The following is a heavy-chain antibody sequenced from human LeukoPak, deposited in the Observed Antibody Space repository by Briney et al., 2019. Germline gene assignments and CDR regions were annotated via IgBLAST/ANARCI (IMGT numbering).Heavy chain of an antibody. D-gene: IGHD5-24*01. V-gene: IGHV3-7*04. CDR1: GFTFSSYW. Sequence: GGSLRLSCTASGFTFSSYWMNWVGQAPGKVLEWVANIKQDGSEKYYVDSVKGRFTISRDNAKKSLYLQMNSLRAEDTAVYYCARETEMANLDYWGQGTLVTVSS. CDR2: IKQDGSEK. J-gene: IGHJ4*02. CDR3: ARETEMANLDY.